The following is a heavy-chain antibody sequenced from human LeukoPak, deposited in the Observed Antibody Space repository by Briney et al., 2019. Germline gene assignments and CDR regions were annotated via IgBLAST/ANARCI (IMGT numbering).Heavy chain of an antibody. V-gene: IGHV1-18*01. CDR3: ARDPPGLTLGSPGDY. D-gene: IGHD3-16*01. Sequence: VASVTVSCKASGYTFTSYGIAWVRQAPGQGLQWMGWISANNGDTSYSQKLQGRVTMTTDTSTNTAYMELRSLTSDDTAVYYCARDPPGLTLGSPGDYWGQGTLVIVSS. J-gene: IGHJ4*02. CDR1: GYTFTSYG. CDR2: ISANNGDT.